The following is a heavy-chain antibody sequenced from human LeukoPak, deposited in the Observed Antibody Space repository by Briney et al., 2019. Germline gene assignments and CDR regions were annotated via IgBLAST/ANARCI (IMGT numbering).Heavy chain of an antibody. J-gene: IGHJ4*02. CDR2: ISYDGSNK. CDR3: ARQREQWLAYFDY. V-gene: IGHV3-30*01. CDR1: GFTFSSYA. D-gene: IGHD6-19*01. Sequence: PGRSLRLSCAASGFTFSSYAMHWVRQAPGKGLEWVAVISYDGSNKYYADSVKGRFTISRDNSKNTLYLQVNSLRAEDTAVYYCARQREQWLAYFDYWGQGTLVTVSS.